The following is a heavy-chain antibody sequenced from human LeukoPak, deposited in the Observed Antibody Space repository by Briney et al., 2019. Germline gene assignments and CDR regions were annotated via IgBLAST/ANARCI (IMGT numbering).Heavy chain of an antibody. V-gene: IGHV3-30*18. CDR2: ISYDGSNK. CDR3: AKDYGSSGYYYDSYFDY. D-gene: IGHD3-22*01. J-gene: IGHJ4*02. Sequence: GGSLRLSYAASGFTFSSYGMHWVRQAPGKGLEWVAVISYDGSNKYYADSVKGRFTISRDNSKNTLYLQMNSLRAEDTAVYYCAKDYGSSGYYYDSYFDYWGQGTLVTVSS. CDR1: GFTFSSYG.